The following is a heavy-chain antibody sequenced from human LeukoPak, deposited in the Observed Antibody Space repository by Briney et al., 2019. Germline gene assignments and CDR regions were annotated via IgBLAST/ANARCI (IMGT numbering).Heavy chain of an antibody. CDR1: GYTFTSYG. D-gene: IGHD6-19*01. J-gene: IGHJ5*02. CDR3: ARDQMAGIFDP. CDR2: ISAYNGNT. V-gene: IGHV1-18*01. Sequence: APVKVSCKSSGYTFTSYGISWVRQAPGQGLEWMGWISAYNGNTNYAQKLQGRVTMTTDTSTSTAYMELRSLRSDDTAVYYCARDQMAGIFDPWGQGTLVTVSS.